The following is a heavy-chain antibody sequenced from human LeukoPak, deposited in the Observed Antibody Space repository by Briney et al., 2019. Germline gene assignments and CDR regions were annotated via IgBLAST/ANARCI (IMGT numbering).Heavy chain of an antibody. CDR2: ISTYNGDS. CDR3: ALIPYCTTATCYYFDY. J-gene: IGHJ4*02. D-gene: IGHD2-2*01. Sequence: ASVKVSCKTSGYTFTTYGISWVRQAPGQGLEWMGWISTYNGDSNYAQKFQGRVSMTADTSTSTTYMDLRSLRSDDTALYYCALIPYCTTATCYYFDYWGQGTLVTVSS. V-gene: IGHV1-18*01. CDR1: GYTFTTYG.